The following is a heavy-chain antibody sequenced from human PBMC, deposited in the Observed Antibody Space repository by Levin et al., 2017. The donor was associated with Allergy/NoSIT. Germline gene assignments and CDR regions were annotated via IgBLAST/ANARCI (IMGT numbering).Heavy chain of an antibody. J-gene: IGHJ4*02. CDR2: SSSGGDTI. Sequence: GESLKISCAASGFTFTDFYMSWIRQAPGKGLEWVSYSSSGGDTIYYADSVKGRFTISRDNAKRSLYLQMNSLRAEDTAVYYCVRVRNYYGDYWGQGTLVTVSS. CDR1: GFTFTDFY. D-gene: IGHD3-10*01. V-gene: IGHV3-11*01. CDR3: VRVRNYYGDY.